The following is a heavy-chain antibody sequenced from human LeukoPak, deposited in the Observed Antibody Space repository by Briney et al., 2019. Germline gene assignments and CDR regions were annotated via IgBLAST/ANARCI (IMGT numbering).Heavy chain of an antibody. CDR1: GFTFSSYA. V-gene: IGHV3-23*01. CDR2: ISSSGDST. CDR3: ARDQDYGDYEYYFDY. D-gene: IGHD4-17*01. J-gene: IGHJ4*02. Sequence: GGSLRLSCAASGFTFSSYAVSWVRQAPGKGLEWVSAISSSGDSTYYADSVKGRFTISRDNSKNTLYLQMNSLRAEDTAVYYCARDQDYGDYEYYFDYWGQGTLVTVSS.